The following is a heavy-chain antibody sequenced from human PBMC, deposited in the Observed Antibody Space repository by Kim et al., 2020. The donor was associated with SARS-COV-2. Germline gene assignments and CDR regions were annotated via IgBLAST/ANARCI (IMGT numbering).Heavy chain of an antibody. CDR2: INSDGSST. CDR1: GFTFSSYW. CDR3: ARGGRDYDAFDI. Sequence: GGSLRLSCAASGFTFSSYWMHWVRQAPGKGLVWVSRINSDGSSTSYADSVKGRFTISRDNAKNTLYLQMNSLRAEDTAVYYCARGGRDYDAFDIWGQGTMVTVSS. V-gene: IGHV3-74*01. D-gene: IGHD3-10*01. J-gene: IGHJ3*02.